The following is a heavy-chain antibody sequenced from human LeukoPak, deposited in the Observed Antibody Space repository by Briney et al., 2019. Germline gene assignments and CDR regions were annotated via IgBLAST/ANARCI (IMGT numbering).Heavy chain of an antibody. CDR2: IRTSGNT. CDR3: ARGYSSSWYFNWFDP. J-gene: IGHJ5*02. CDR1: DGSMSSYY. V-gene: IGHV4-4*07. D-gene: IGHD6-13*01. Sequence: SETLSLTCTVSDGSMSSYYWSWIRQPAGKGLEWIGRIRTSGNTNYNPSLASRVTISVDTSKNQFSLKLSSVTAADTAVYYCARGYSSSWYFNWFDPWGQGTLVTVSS.